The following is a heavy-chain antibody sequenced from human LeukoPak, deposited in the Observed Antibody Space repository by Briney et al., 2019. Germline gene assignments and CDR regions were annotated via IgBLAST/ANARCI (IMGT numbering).Heavy chain of an antibody. V-gene: IGHV5-51*01. CDR1: GYSFTNYW. Sequence: GESLKISCKGSGYSFTNYWNGWVRQMPGKGLEWMGIIYPGDSDTRYSPSFQGQVTFSADKSISTTYLQWSSMKASDTAMYYCARLPGYCTGGSCYFDYWGQGTLVTVSS. CDR3: ARLPGYCTGGSCYFDY. CDR2: IYPGDSDT. D-gene: IGHD2-15*01. J-gene: IGHJ4*02.